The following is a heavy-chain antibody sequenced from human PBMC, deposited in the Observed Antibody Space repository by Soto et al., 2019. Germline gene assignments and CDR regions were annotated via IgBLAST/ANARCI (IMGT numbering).Heavy chain of an antibody. CDR1: GFTFSSYA. J-gene: IGHJ2*01. V-gene: IGHV3-30-3*01. CDR3: ARGVITFGGVFDL. CDR2: ISYDGSNK. Sequence: QVQLVESGGGVVQPGRSLRLSCAASGFTFSSYAMHWVRQAPGKGLEWVAVISYDGSNKYYADSVKGRFTISRDNSKNRLYLQMNSLRAEDTAVYYCARGVITFGGVFDLWGRGTLVTVSA. D-gene: IGHD3-16*01.